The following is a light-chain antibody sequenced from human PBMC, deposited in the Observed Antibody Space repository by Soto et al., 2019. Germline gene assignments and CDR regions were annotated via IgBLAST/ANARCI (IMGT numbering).Light chain of an antibody. V-gene: IGKV3-15*01. J-gene: IGKJ1*01. Sequence: EIVMTQSPATLSVSQGERATLSCRASQSLSSSLAWYQQKPGQAPRLLIYDASTRATDIPARFSGSGSGTEFTLTISSLQPEDSAVYYCLQYFRWRTFGQGTKVEIK. CDR2: DAS. CDR1: QSLSSS. CDR3: LQYFRWRT.